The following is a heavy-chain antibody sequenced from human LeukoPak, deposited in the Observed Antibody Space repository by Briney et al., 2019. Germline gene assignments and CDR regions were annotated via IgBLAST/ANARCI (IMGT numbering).Heavy chain of an antibody. CDR2: IFYSGST. CDR1: GGSFSGYY. Sequence: SETLSLTCAVYGGSFSGYYWGWIRQPPGKGLECIGSIFYSGSTYYNPSLKSRVTISVDTSKKQFSLKLSSVTAADTAVYYCARSGDYYDSSGYYSGAFDIWGQGTMVTVSS. D-gene: IGHD3-22*01. V-gene: IGHV4-34*12. J-gene: IGHJ3*02. CDR3: ARSGDYYDSSGYYSGAFDI.